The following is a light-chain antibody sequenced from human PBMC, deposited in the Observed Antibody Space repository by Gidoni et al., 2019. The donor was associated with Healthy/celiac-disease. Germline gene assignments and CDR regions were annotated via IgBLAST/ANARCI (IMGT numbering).Light chain of an antibody. CDR3: QQYYNLLPDT. J-gene: IGKJ4*01. CDR1: QDISNY. CDR2: DAS. Sequence: DIQMTQSPSSLSASVGDRVTITCQASQDISNYLNWYQQKPGKAPKLLIYDASNLETGVPSRFSGSGSGTDFTFTISSLQPEDIATYYCQQYYNLLPDTFGGGTKVEIK. V-gene: IGKV1-33*01.